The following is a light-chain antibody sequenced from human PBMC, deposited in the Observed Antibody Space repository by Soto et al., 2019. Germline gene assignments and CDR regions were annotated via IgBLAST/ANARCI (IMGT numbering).Light chain of an antibody. CDR3: SSFTTSSTYV. CDR1: SSDVGSNNR. Sequence: QSVLTQPPSVSGSPGQSVAISCSGSSSDVGSNNRVSWYQQSPGTAPKLMIYDVTNRPSGVPDRFSGSKSGNTASLTISGLQADDEADYYCSSFTTSSTYVFGTGTKHTVL. J-gene: IGLJ1*01. CDR2: DVT. V-gene: IGLV2-18*02.